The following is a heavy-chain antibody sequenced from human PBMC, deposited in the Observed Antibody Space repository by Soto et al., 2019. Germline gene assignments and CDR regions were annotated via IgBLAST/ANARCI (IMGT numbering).Heavy chain of an antibody. D-gene: IGHD3-10*01. J-gene: IGHJ3*02. CDR3: ARGGVVLWFGESQTPHAFDI. V-gene: IGHV1-69*01. CDR2: LIPIFGTA. CDR1: GGTFSSYA. Sequence: QVQLVQSGAEVKKPGSSVKVSCKASGGTFSSYAISWVRQAPGQGLEWMGGLIPIFGTANYAQKFQGRVTITADESTSTAYMELSSVRAEDTAVYYCARGGVVLWFGESQTPHAFDIWGQGTMVTVSS.